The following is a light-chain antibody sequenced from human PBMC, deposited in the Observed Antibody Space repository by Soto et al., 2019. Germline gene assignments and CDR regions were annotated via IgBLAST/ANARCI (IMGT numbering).Light chain of an antibody. J-gene: IGLJ1*01. CDR1: SSDVGAYNY. CDR2: EVN. Sequence: QSALPQPPSASGSPGQSVTISCTGTSSDVGAYNYVSWYQQHPGKAPKLMISEVNKRPSGVPDRFSGSKSGNTASLTVSGLQPEDEADYYCSSYGGPNNSNYVFGTGTKVTVL. CDR3: SSYGGPNNSNYV. V-gene: IGLV2-8*01.